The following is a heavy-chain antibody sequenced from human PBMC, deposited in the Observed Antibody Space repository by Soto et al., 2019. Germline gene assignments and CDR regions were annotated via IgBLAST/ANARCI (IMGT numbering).Heavy chain of an antibody. CDR3: ARVGLSAADFDY. V-gene: IGHV3-11*01. CDR2: IGGTSNVI. D-gene: IGHD6-25*01. CDR1: GFIFSDNY. Sequence: QVQLVESGGALVEPGGSLRLSCEASGFIFSDNYMTWIRQAPGKGLEWVSYIGGTSNVIYYADSVKGRFTISRDNAKNSLYLQMNSLRAEDTAVYYCARVGLSAADFDYWGQGAPVTVSS. J-gene: IGHJ4*02.